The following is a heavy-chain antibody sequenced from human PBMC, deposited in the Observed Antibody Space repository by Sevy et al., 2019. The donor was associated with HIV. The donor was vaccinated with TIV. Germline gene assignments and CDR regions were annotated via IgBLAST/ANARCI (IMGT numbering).Heavy chain of an antibody. CDR1: GGSISSGDYY. CDR3: ARARDYYDSRTISNWFDP. Sequence: SETLSLTCTVSGGSISSGDYYWSWIRQPPGKGLEWLGYIYYSGSTYYNPSLKSRVTISVDTSKNQFSLKLSSVTAADTAVYYCARARDYYDSRTISNWFDPWGQGTLVTVSS. CDR2: IYYSGST. D-gene: IGHD3-22*01. J-gene: IGHJ5*02. V-gene: IGHV4-30-4*01.